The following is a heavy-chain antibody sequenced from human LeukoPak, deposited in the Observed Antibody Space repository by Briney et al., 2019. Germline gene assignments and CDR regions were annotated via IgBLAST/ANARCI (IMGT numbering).Heavy chain of an antibody. Sequence: PSETLSLTCAVYGGSFSGYYWSWIRQPPGKGLEWIGYIYYSGSTNYNPSLKSRVTISVDTSKNQFSLKLSSVTAADTAVYYCARGIGAAANWFDPWGQGTLVTVSS. CDR3: ARGIGAAANWFDP. CDR1: GGSFSGYY. J-gene: IGHJ5*02. V-gene: IGHV4-59*01. CDR2: IYYSGST. D-gene: IGHD2-2*01.